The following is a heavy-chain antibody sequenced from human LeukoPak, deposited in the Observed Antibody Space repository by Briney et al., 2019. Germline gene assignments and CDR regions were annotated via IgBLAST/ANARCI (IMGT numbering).Heavy chain of an antibody. CDR3: VYCSSTTCYMARPYY. CDR1: GGSFSGYY. D-gene: IGHD2-2*02. J-gene: IGHJ4*02. CDR2: INHSGST. V-gene: IGHV4-34*01. Sequence: SETLSLTCAVYGGSFSGYYWSWIRQPPGKGLEWIGEINHSGSTNYNPSLKSRVTILVDTSKNQVSLELSSVTAADTAVYCCVYCSSTTCYMARPYYWGQGTLVTVSS.